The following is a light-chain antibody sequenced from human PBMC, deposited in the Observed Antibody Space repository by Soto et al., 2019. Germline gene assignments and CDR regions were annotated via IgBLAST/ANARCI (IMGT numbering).Light chain of an antibody. CDR2: GAS. J-gene: IGKJ1*01. CDR1: QNVATN. CDR3: QQYNNWPQT. Sequence: EAVLTQSPATLSVSPGEGATLSCRASQNVATNLAGYQQRPGQAPRLLIYGASKRAIGLPARFSGSGSGTEFTLTITSLQSEDFAVYYCQQYNNWPQTFGQGTKVDIK. V-gene: IGKV3-15*01.